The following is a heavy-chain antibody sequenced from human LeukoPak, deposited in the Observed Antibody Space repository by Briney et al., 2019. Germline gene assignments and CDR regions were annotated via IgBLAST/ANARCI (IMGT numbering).Heavy chain of an antibody. D-gene: IGHD3-3*01. CDR1: GFTFSSYV. V-gene: IGHV3-23*01. CDR3: AKGLYYDFWSGHAFDI. Sequence: GGSLRLSCAASGFTFSSYVMNWVRKAPGEGLEWVSGISRSGDGTYYADSVKGRFTISRDNSKNTLYLQMKSLRAEDTAVYYCAKGLYYDFWSGHAFDIWGQGTMVTVSS. CDR2: ISRSGDGT. J-gene: IGHJ3*02.